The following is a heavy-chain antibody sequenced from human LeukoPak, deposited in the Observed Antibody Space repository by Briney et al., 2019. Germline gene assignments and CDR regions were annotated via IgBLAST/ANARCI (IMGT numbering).Heavy chain of an antibody. CDR3: ARGRGTMIVVVITHGWKQNWFDP. V-gene: IGHV3-30-3*01. D-gene: IGHD3-22*01. J-gene: IGHJ5*02. CDR2: ISYDGSNK. CDR1: GFTFSSYA. Sequence: GGSLRLSCAASGFTFSSYAMHWVRQAPGKGLEWVAVISYDGSNKYYADSVKGRFTISRDNSKNTLYLQMNSLRAEDTAVYYCARGRGTMIVVVITHGWKQNWFDPWGQGTLVTVSS.